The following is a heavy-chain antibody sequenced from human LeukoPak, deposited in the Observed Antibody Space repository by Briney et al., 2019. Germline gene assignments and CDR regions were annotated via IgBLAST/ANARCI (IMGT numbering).Heavy chain of an antibody. CDR2: INPNSGGT. Sequence: ASVKVSCKASGYTFTGYYMHWVRQAPGQGLEWMGWINPNSGGTNYAQKFLGRVTMTRDTSISTAYMELSRLRSDDTAAYYCARDLVDIVATTYIAFDYWGQGTLVTVSS. CDR1: GYTFTGYY. CDR3: ARDLVDIVATTYIAFDY. V-gene: IGHV1-2*02. J-gene: IGHJ4*02. D-gene: IGHD5-12*01.